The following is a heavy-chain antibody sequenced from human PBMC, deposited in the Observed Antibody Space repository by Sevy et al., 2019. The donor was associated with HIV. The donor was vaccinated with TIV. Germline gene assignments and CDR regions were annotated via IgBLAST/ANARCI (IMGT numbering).Heavy chain of an antibody. CDR2: ISYSGNT. CDR3: ARVREAIYYFGMDV. J-gene: IGHJ6*02. Sequence: SETLSLTCTVSGGSVTSGNYYWTWIRQPPGKGLEWIGYISYSGNTKYNPSLKSRVIISVDTSKTQFSLTLGSVTAAETAVYYCARVREAIYYFGMDVWGQGTTVTVSS. V-gene: IGHV4-61*01. CDR1: GGSVTSGNYY.